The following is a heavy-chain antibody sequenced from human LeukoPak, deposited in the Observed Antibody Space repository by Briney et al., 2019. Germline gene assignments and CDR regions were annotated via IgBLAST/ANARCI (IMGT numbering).Heavy chain of an antibody. Sequence: SGGSLRLSCAASGFTFSSYSMNWVRQAPGKGLEWVSYISSSSSTIYYADSVKGRFTISRDNAKNSLYLQMNSLRAEDTAVYYCARAGAYCGGDCYPTDDYWGQGTLVTVSS. D-gene: IGHD2-21*02. CDR1: GFTFSSYS. CDR2: ISSSSSTI. CDR3: ARAGAYCGGDCYPTDDY. V-gene: IGHV3-48*01. J-gene: IGHJ4*02.